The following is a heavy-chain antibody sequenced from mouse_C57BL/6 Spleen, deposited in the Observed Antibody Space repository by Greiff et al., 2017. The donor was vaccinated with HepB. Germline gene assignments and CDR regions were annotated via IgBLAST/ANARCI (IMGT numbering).Heavy chain of an antibody. V-gene: IGHV5-9-1*02. CDR2: ISSGGDYI. CDR1: GFTFSSYA. Sequence: EVMLVESGEGLVKPGGSLKLSCAASGFTFSSYAMSWVRQTPEKRLEWVAYISSGGDYIYYADTVKGRFTISRDNARNTLYLQMSSLKSEDTAMYYCTRDGTGMFAYWGQGTLVTVSA. D-gene: IGHD4-1*01. CDR3: TRDGTGMFAY. J-gene: IGHJ3*01.